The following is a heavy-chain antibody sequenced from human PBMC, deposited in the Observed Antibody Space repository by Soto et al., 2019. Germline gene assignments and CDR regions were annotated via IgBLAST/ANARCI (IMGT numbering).Heavy chain of an antibody. CDR3: AKNQGVELVPLATVDWFDP. CDR2: ISGSGFKK. Sequence: GGSLRLSCAASGFIFENFGMSWVRQAPGKGLEWISSISGSGFKKYYADSVKGRYTISRDNSKSTVYLELNNLSAEDTAVYHCAKNQGVELVPLATVDWFDPWGQGSVVTVSS. D-gene: IGHD1-26*01. CDR1: GFIFENFG. V-gene: IGHV3-23*01. J-gene: IGHJ5*02.